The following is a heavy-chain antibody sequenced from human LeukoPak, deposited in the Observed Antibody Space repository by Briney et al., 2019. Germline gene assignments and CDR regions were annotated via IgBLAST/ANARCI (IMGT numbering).Heavy chain of an antibody. Sequence: SETLSLTCAVYGGSFSGYYWRWIRQPPGKGLEWIGEINHSGSTNYNPSLKSRVTISVDTSKNQFSLKLSSVTAADTAVYYCAIRIAAAGIGFDPWGQGTLVTVSS. J-gene: IGHJ5*02. CDR2: INHSGST. D-gene: IGHD6-13*01. V-gene: IGHV4-34*01. CDR3: AIRIAAAGIGFDP. CDR1: GGSFSGYY.